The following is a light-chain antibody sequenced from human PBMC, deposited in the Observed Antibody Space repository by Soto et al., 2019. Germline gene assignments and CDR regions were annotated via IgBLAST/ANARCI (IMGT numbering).Light chain of an antibody. CDR3: QQYSDWPPWT. CDR1: QSVSSH. V-gene: IGKV3-15*01. Sequence: EVVVTQSPATLSVSPGERATLSCRASQSVSSHLAWYQQKPGQAPRLLIYGASTRATGIPARFSGSGSGTEFTLTISSLQSEDFGIYYCQQYSDWPPWTFGQGTKVEIK. J-gene: IGKJ1*01. CDR2: GAS.